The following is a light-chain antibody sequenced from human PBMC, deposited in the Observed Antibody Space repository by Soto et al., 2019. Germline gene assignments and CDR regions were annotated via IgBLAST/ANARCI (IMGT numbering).Light chain of an antibody. Sequence: QSVLTQPASVSGSPGQSITISCTGTSSDVGGYNYVSWYQQHPGKAPKLMIYEVSNRPSGVSNRFSGSKSGNTASLTISGLQAEDEADYYCSSYSTGDNYVFGSGTKLTVL. V-gene: IGLV2-14*01. J-gene: IGLJ1*01. CDR3: SSYSTGDNYV. CDR2: EVS. CDR1: SSDVGGYNY.